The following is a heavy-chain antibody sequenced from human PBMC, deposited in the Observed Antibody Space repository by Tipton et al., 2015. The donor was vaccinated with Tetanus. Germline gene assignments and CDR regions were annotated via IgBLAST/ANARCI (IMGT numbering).Heavy chain of an antibody. CDR3: VTVNFPNYYHYGMDV. Sequence: LRLSCGVSGGSFSGNYWSWVRQAPGKGLEWIGEINHRGGTMYNPSLKSRVTISGDTSKNQFSLKLNSATAADTAMYYCVTVNFPNYYHYGMDVWGQGTTVTVSS. D-gene: IGHD1-1*01. CDR2: INHRGGT. J-gene: IGHJ6*02. CDR1: GGSFSGNY. V-gene: IGHV4-34*01.